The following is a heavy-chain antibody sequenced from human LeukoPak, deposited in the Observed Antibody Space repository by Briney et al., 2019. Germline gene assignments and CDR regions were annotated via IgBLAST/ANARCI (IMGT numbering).Heavy chain of an antibody. CDR2: IYTGGST. J-gene: IGHJ4*02. CDR1: GFTVTTNY. V-gene: IGHV3-53*01. Sequence: GGSLRLSCAASGFTVTTNYMSWVRQAPGKGLVWVSVIYTGGSTYYADSVKRRFTISRDNSKNTLYLQMNSLRAEDTAVYYCARDPAPSYFDYWGQGTLVTVSS. CDR3: ARDPAPSYFDY.